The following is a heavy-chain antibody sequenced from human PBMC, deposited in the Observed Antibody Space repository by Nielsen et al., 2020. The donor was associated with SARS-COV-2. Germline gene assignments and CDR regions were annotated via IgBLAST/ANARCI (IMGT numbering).Heavy chain of an antibody. J-gene: IGHJ4*02. V-gene: IGHV4-38-2*02. D-gene: IGHD5-18*01. CDR1: GYSISSGYY. Sequence: SETLSLTCTVSGYSISSGYYWGWIRQPPGKGLEWIGSIYHSGSTYYNPSLKNRVTISVDTSKNQFSLKLSSVTAADTAVYYCAREGGYSSRLGYFDYWGQGTLVTVSS. CDR3: AREGGYSSRLGYFDY. CDR2: IYHSGST.